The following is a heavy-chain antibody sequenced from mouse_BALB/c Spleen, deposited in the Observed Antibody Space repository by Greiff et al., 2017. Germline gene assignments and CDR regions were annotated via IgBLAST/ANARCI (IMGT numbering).Heavy chain of an antibody. CDR2: IDPENGDT. J-gene: IGHJ1*01. CDR1: GFNIKDYY. V-gene: IGHV14-4*02. Sequence: EVQLQQSGAELVRSGASVKLSCTASGFNIKDYYMHWVKQRPEQGLEWIGWIDPENGDTEYAPKFQGKATMTADTSSNTAYLQLSSLTSEDTAVYYWTDGNYGGYFDVWGAGTTVTVSS. D-gene: IGHD2-1*01. CDR3: TDGNYGGYFDV.